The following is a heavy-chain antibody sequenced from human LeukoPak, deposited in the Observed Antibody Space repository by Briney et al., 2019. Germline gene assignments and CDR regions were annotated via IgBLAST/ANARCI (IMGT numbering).Heavy chain of an antibody. D-gene: IGHD3-22*01. Sequence: GESLKISCKGADYSFTYDWIGLVRQTPGKGLEWMGFIYPGDSDTTYSPSFQGQVTISADKSISTAYLQWSSLKASATAMYYCGRRGGYNYGYFGYWGQGTQVTVSS. CDR3: GRRGGYNYGYFGY. CDR1: DYSFTYDW. V-gene: IGHV5-51*01. CDR2: IYPGDSDT. J-gene: IGHJ4*02.